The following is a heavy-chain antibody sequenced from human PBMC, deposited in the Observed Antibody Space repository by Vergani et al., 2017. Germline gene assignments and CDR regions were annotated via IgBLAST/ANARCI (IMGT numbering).Heavy chain of an antibody. D-gene: IGHD3-9*01. Sequence: EVQLVESGGGLVQPGGSLRLSCSASGFTFSSYAMHWVRQAPGKGLEYVSAISSNGGSTYYADSVKGRFTISRDNSKNTLYLQMSSLRAEDAAVYYCARDMIYYDILTGPAYYYGMDVWGQGTTVTVSS. CDR2: ISSNGGST. J-gene: IGHJ6*02. CDR3: ARDMIYYDILTGPAYYYGMDV. CDR1: GFTFSSYA. V-gene: IGHV3-64D*06.